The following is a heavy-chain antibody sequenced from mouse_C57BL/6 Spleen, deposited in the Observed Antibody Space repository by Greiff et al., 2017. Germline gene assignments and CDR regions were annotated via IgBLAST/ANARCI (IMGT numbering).Heavy chain of an antibody. CDR3: ARDRGVTTGGFAY. CDR2: ISDGGSYT. J-gene: IGHJ3*01. V-gene: IGHV5-4*01. CDR1: GFTFSSYA. Sequence: EVQLVESGGGLVKPGGSLKLSCAASGFTFSSYAMSWVRQTPEKRLEWVATISDGGSYTYYPDNVKGRFTISRDNAKNNLYLQMSHLKSEDTAMYYCARDRGVTTGGFAYWGQGTLVTVSA. D-gene: IGHD2-2*01.